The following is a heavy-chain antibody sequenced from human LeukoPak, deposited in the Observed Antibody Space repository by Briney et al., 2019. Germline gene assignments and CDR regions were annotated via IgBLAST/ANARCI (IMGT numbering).Heavy chain of an antibody. D-gene: IGHD6-13*01. J-gene: IGHJ5*02. CDR1: GFTFSDYY. CDR3: ARDLYYSQLGPQLGAFVYNWFDP. Sequence: GGSLRLSCAASGFTFSDYYMSWIRQAPGKGLEWVSYISSSGSTIYYADSVKGRFTISRDNAKNSLYLQMNSLRAEDTAVYYCARDLYYSQLGPQLGAFVYNWFDPWGQGTLVTVSS. CDR2: ISSSGSTI. V-gene: IGHV3-11*01.